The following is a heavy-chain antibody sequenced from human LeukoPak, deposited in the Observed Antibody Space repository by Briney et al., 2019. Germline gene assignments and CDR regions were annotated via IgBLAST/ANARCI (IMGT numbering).Heavy chain of an antibody. V-gene: IGHV3-33*01. CDR1: GFTFSSYG. CDR2: IWYDGSNK. Sequence: PGGSLRLSCAASGFTFSSYGMHWVRQAPGKGLEWVAVIWYDGSNKYYADSVKGRFTISRDNSKNTLYLQMNSLRAEDTAVYYCARAYFSHYFDYWGRGTLVTVSS. J-gene: IGHJ4*02. CDR3: ARAYFSHYFDY. D-gene: IGHD2/OR15-2a*01.